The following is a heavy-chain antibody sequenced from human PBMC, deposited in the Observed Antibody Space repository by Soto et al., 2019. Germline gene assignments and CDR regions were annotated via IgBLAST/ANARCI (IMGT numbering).Heavy chain of an antibody. D-gene: IGHD5-18*01. CDR3: AKPDTAMVTSDAFDI. V-gene: IGHV3-23*01. CDR2: ISGSGGST. J-gene: IGHJ3*02. CDR1: GFTFSSYA. Sequence: LSCAASGFTFSSYAVSWVRQAPGKGLEWVSAISGSGGSTYYADSVKGRFTISRDNSKNTLYLQMNSLRAEDTAVYYCAKPDTAMVTSDAFDIWGQGTMVTVSS.